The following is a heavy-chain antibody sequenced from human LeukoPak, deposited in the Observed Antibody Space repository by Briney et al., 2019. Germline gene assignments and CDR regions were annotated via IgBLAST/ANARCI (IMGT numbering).Heavy chain of an antibody. V-gene: IGHV4-59*08. J-gene: IGHJ4*02. D-gene: IGHD5-24*01. CDR3: ARLGDGYKLDY. Sequence: SETLSLTCTVSGGSINNYYWSWIRQPPGKGLEWIGYIYYSGNTNYNPSLKSRVTISVDTSKNQFSLKLTSVTAADTAVYYCARLGDGYKLDYWGQGTLVTVSS. CDR2: IYYSGNT. CDR1: GGSINNYY.